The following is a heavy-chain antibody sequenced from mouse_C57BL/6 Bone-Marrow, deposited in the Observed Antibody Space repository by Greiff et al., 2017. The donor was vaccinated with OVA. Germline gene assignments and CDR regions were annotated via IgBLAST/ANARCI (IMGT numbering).Heavy chain of an antibody. Sequence: VKLQESGPELVKPGASVKISCKASGYAFSSSWMNWVKQRPGKGLEWIGRIYPGDGDTNYNGKFKGKATLTADKSSSTAYMQLSSLTSEDSAVYFCARRDYYGNYFDYWGQGTTLTVSS. CDR3: ARRDYYGNYFDY. CDR1: GYAFSSSW. D-gene: IGHD1-1*01. V-gene: IGHV1-82*01. J-gene: IGHJ2*01. CDR2: IYPGDGDT.